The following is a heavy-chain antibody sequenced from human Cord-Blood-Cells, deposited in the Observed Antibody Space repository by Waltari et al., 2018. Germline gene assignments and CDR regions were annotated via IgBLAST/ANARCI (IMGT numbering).Heavy chain of an antibody. J-gene: IGHJ3*02. V-gene: IGHV3-33*01. Sequence: QVQLVESGGGVVQPWRSLRLSCAAAGFTFSRYGLHWVRQAPGKGLEWVAVIWYDGSNKYYADSVKGRFTISRDNSKNTLYLQMNSLRAEDTAVYYCAREAGERDAFDIWGQGTMVTVSS. CDR2: IWYDGSNK. CDR3: AREAGERDAFDI. D-gene: IGHD3-10*01. CDR1: GFTFSRYG.